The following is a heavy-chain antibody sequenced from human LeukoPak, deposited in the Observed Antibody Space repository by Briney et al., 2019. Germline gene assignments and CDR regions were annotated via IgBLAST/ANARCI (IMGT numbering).Heavy chain of an antibody. D-gene: IGHD3-3*01. CDR2: ISPSGGST. CDR1: GYTFTSYY. J-gene: IGHJ3*02. CDR3: VRFLEWLNAFDI. V-gene: IGHV1-46*03. Sequence: GASVKVSCKASGYTFTSYYMHWVRQAPGQGLEWMGIISPSGGSTSYAQKFQGRVTMTRDMSTSTVYMELSSLRSEDTAVYYCVRFLEWLNAFDIWGQGTMVTVSS.